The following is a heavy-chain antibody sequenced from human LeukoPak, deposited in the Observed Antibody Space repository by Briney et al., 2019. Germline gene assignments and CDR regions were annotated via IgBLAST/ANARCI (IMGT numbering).Heavy chain of an antibody. Sequence: GASVKVSCKASGFTFTSSAVQWVRQARGQRLEWIGWIVVVSGNTNYAQKFQERVTITRDMSTSTAYMELSSLRSEDTAVYYCAADAYCGGDCYSGAFDIWGQGTMVTASS. CDR2: IVVVSGNT. J-gene: IGHJ3*02. CDR3: AADAYCGGDCYSGAFDI. CDR1: GFTFTSSA. D-gene: IGHD2-21*02. V-gene: IGHV1-58*01.